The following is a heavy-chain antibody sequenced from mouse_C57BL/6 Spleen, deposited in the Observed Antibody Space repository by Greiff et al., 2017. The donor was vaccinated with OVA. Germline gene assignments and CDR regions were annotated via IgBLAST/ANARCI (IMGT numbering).Heavy chain of an antibody. CDR2: IDPSDSET. V-gene: IGHV1-52*01. J-gene: IGHJ2*01. D-gene: IGHD1-1*01. CDR3: ARGGDYYGSSYYYFDY. CDR1: GYTFTSYW. Sequence: QVQLQQSGAELVRPGSSVKLSCKASGYTFTSYWMHWVKQRPIQGLEWIGNIDPSDSETHYNQKFKDKATLTVDKSSSTAYMQLSSLTSEDSAVYYCARGGDYYGSSYYYFDYWGQGTTLTVSS.